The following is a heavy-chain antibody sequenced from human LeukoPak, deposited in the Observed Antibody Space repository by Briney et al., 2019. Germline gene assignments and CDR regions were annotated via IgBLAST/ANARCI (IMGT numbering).Heavy chain of an antibody. CDR1: GGSISSYY. D-gene: IGHD4-17*01. CDR2: IYFSGRT. CDR3: VRVAYGDYYFDY. V-gene: IGHV4-4*07. Sequence: SETLSLTCTVSGGSISSYYWSWIRQPAGKGLEWIGRIYFSGRTNYNPSLKSRVTMSVDTSKNQFSLRLSPVTAADTAIYYCVRVAYGDYYFDYWGQGTLVTVSS. J-gene: IGHJ4*02.